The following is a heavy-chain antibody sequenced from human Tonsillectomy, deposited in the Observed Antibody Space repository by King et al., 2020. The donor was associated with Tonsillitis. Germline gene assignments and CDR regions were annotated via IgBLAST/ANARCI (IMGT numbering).Heavy chain of an antibody. J-gene: IGHJ4*02. V-gene: IGHV1-2*04. Sequence: VQLVQSGAEVKKPGASVKVSCKASGYTFTGYYMHWVRQAPGQGLEWMGWINPNSGGTNYAQKFQGWVTMTRDTSISTAYMELSRLRSDDTAVYYCARGGITDFWSGYRDNYYFDYWGQGTLVTVSS. CDR1: GYTFTGYY. CDR2: INPNSGGT. D-gene: IGHD3-3*01. CDR3: ARGGITDFWSGYRDNYYFDY.